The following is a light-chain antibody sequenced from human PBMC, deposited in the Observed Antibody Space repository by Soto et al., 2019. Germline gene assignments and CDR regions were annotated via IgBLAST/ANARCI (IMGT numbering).Light chain of an antibody. CDR3: QKYNSAPLT. Sequence: DVQMTQSPSSLSASVGDRVTITCRASQGIAPYLAWFQQKPGKVPRLLIYATSTLQSGVPSRFSGSGSGTDFTLTISSLQPEDVATYYCQKYNSAPLTFGGGNKGEIK. V-gene: IGKV1-27*01. CDR1: QGIAPY. J-gene: IGKJ4*01. CDR2: ATS.